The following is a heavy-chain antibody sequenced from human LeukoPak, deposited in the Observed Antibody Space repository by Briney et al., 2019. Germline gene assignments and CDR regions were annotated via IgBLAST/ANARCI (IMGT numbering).Heavy chain of an antibody. CDR2: IYISGNT. Sequence: SETLSLTCTVSGGSISSYYWSWIRQPAGKGLEWIGRIYISGNTNYNPSLKSRVTMSVDTSKNQFSLKVSSVTAADTAVYYCARERRLLRGDAFDIWGQGTRVTVSS. CDR3: ARERRLLRGDAFDI. D-gene: IGHD4-23*01. CDR1: GGSISSYY. J-gene: IGHJ3*02. V-gene: IGHV4-4*07.